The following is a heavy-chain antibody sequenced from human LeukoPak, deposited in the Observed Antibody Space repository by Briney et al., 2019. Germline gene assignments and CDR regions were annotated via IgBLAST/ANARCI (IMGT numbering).Heavy chain of an antibody. Sequence: ASVKVSCKASGYTFTSYGISWVRQAPGQGLEWMGWINPNSGGTNYAQKFQGRVTMTRDTSISTAYMELSRLRSDDTAVYYCARDFSPSVVVTAILPGYWGQGTLVTVSS. CDR1: GYTFTSYG. D-gene: IGHD2-21*02. V-gene: IGHV1-2*02. CDR3: ARDFSPSVVVTAILPGY. J-gene: IGHJ4*02. CDR2: INPNSGGT.